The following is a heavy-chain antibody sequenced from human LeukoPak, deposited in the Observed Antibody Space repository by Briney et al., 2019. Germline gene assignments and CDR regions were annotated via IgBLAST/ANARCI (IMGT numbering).Heavy chain of an antibody. CDR1: GFTFKSYW. CDR3: ARGTAVWYFDY. J-gene: IGHJ4*02. CDR2: INSDGSTT. Sequence: GGSLRLSCAASGFTFKSYWMCWVRQAPGKGLVWVSRINSDGSTTSYADSVKGRFTISRDNAKNTLYLQMNSLRAEDTAVYYCARGTAVWYFDYWGQGTLVTVSS. D-gene: IGHD1-1*01. V-gene: IGHV3-74*01.